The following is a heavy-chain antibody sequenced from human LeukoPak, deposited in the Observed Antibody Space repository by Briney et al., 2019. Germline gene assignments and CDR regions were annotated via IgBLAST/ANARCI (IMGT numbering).Heavy chain of an antibody. D-gene: IGHD6-6*01. CDR1: GFTFSNNA. Sequence: GGSLRLSCAATGFTFSNNAMHWVRQAPGKGLEWVAVISYDGSNQRYADSVKGRFTISRDNSENTQFLQMNSLRPEDTAVYYCARDGAARLLRYYYYMDVWGKGTTVTVSS. CDR3: ARDGAARLLRYYYYMDV. CDR2: ISYDGSNQ. J-gene: IGHJ6*03. V-gene: IGHV3-30*04.